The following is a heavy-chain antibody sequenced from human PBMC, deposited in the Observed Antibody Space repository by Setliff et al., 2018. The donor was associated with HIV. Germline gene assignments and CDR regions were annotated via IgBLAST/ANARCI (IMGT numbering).Heavy chain of an antibody. D-gene: IGHD3-16*01. J-gene: IGHJ5*02. CDR1: GGSFSDYY. CDR2: INHRGST. CDR3: ARSGGPTFDP. V-gene: IGHV4-34*01. Sequence: PSETLSLTCAVYGGSFSDYYWTWIRQSPGKGLEWIGEINHRGSTNYNTSLKSRVTISVDTSKNQFSLKLNSVTAADTAAYYCARSGGPTFDPWGQGTLVTVSS.